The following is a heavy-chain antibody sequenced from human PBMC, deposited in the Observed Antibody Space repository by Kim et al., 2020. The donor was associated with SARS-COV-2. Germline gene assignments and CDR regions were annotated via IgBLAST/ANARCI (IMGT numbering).Heavy chain of an antibody. V-gene: IGHV3-21*01. CDR2: ISSSSIYI. J-gene: IGHJ4*02. CDR1: GFTFSNYS. D-gene: IGHD1-1*01. CDR3: ARDDLWAATGFDY. Sequence: GGSLRLSCAASGFTFSNYSMNWVRQAPGKGLEWVSSISSSSIYIYYADSVKGRFTISRDNAKNSLYLQLNSLRAEDTAVYYCARDDLWAATGFDYWGQGTLVTVSS.